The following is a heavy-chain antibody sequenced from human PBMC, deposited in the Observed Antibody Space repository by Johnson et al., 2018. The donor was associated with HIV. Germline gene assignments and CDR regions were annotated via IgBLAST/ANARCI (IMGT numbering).Heavy chain of an antibody. CDR3: AKDIRLVSAYYDILSGTSFDAFDI. CDR1: GFTFSSYA. V-gene: IGHV3-23*04. Sequence: VQLVESGGGLVQPGGSLRLSCAASGFTFSSYAMSWVRQAPGKGLEWVSAISGSGGSTYYADSVKGRFTISRDNSKNTLYLQMNSLRVEDTAVYYCAKDIRLVSAYYDILSGTSFDAFDIWGQGTMVTVSS. CDR2: ISGSGGST. D-gene: IGHD3-9*01. J-gene: IGHJ3*02.